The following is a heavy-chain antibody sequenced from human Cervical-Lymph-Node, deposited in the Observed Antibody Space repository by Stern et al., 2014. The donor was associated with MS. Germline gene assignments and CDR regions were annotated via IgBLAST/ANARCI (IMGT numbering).Heavy chain of an antibody. CDR1: GGTFSSYA. V-gene: IGHV1-69*09. CDR2: IIPSLGIA. D-gene: IGHD1-20*01. CDR3: ARGYNWNEGPPDY. Sequence: QVQLVQSGAEVKKPGSSVKVSCKASGGTFSSYAISWVRQAPGQGLEWMGRIIPSLGIANYAQKFQGRVTITADKSTSTAYMELSSLRSEDTAVYYCARGYNWNEGPPDYWGQGTLVTVSS. J-gene: IGHJ4*02.